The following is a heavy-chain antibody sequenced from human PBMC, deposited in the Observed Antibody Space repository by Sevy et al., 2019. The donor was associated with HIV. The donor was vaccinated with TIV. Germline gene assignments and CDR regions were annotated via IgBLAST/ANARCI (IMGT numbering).Heavy chain of an antibody. V-gene: IGHV3-23*01. Sequence: GGSLRLSCAASGFTFSSYAMSWVRQAPGKGLEWVSCIIGSGGRTYYAESVKGRFTISRDNAKNTPYVQMNNLSAEDTAVYYCAKDGHDYGDFYFNYWGQGTLVTVSS. CDR2: IIGSGGRT. CDR3: AKDGHDYGDFYFNY. D-gene: IGHD4-17*01. CDR1: GFTFSSYA. J-gene: IGHJ4*02.